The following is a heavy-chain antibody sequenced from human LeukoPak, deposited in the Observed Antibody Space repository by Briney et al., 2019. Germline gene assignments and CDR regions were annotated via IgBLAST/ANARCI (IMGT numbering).Heavy chain of an antibody. V-gene: IGHV7-4-1*02. CDR2: INTNTGNP. CDR1: GYTFTSYA. CDR3: AAGYYGSGSLVVDY. J-gene: IGHJ4*02. D-gene: IGHD3-10*01. Sequence: ASVKVSCKASGYTFTSYAMNWVRQAPGQGLEWMGWINTNTGNPTYAQGFTGRFVFSLDTSVSTAYLQISSLKAEDTAVYYCAAGYYGSGSLVVDYWGQGTLVTVSS.